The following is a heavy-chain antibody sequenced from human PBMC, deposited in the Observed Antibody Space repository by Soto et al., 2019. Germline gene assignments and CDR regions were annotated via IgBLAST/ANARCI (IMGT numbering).Heavy chain of an antibody. CDR3: ARDVVAVAAFDI. Sequence: SETLSLTCAVYGGSFSGYYWSWIRQPPGKGLEWIGEINHSGSTNYNPSLKSRVTMSVDTSKNQFSLKLSSVTAADTAAYYCARDVVAVAAFDIWGQGTMVTVSS. D-gene: IGHD6-19*01. CDR2: INHSGST. J-gene: IGHJ3*02. V-gene: IGHV4-34*01. CDR1: GGSFSGYY.